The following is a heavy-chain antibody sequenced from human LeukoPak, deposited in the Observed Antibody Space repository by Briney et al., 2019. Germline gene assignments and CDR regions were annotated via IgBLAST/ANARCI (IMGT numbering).Heavy chain of an antibody. CDR2: ISGGGGST. J-gene: IGHJ4*02. D-gene: IGHD6-19*01. CDR1: GFTFSSYA. Sequence: GGSLRLSCAASGFTFSSYAMSWVRQAPGKGLEWVSLISGGGGSTYYAASVKGRFTISRDDSKNTLFLQMKSLRADDTAVYYCAKVGSAIDYWGPGSLVTVSS. V-gene: IGHV3-23*01. CDR3: AKVGSAIDY.